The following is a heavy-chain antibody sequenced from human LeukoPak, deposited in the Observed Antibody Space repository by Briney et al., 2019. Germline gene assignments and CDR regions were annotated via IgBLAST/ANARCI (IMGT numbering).Heavy chain of an antibody. V-gene: IGHV3-23*01. Sequence: GGSLRLSCAASGFTFSSYGMHWVRQAPGKGLDWVASISSSTVYTYTHYADSVKGRFTISRDNSKNTLYLQMNSLRAEDTAIYYCAKYDGVATNLYFDYWGQGTLVTVSS. CDR3: AKYDGVATNLYFDY. CDR1: GFTFSSYG. J-gene: IGHJ4*02. CDR2: ISSSTVYT. D-gene: IGHD5-12*01.